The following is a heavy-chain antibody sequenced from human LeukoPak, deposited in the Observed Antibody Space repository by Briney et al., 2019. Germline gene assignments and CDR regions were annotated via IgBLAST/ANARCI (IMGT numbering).Heavy chain of an antibody. D-gene: IGHD2-2*02. J-gene: IGHJ5*02. CDR3: ARVNCSSTSCYRRPGWFDP. CDR1: GGSISSYY. V-gene: IGHV4-59*01. Sequence: KTSETLSLTCTVSGGSISSYYWSWIRQPPGKGLEWIGYIYYSGSTNYNPSLKSRVTISVDTSKNQFSLKLSSVTAADTAVYYCARVNCSSTSCYRRPGWFDPWGQGTLVTVSS. CDR2: IYYSGST.